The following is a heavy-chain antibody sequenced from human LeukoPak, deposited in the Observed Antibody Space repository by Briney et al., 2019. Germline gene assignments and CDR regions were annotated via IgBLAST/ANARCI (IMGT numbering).Heavy chain of an antibody. J-gene: IGHJ4*02. CDR1: GYTFTGYY. CDR2: INPNSGGT. Sequence: ASVKVSCKASGYTFTGYYMHWVRQAPGQGLEWMGWINPNSGGTNYAQKFQGRVTMTRDTSISTAYMELSRLRSDDTAVYYCAREHYSGYDRKFAFDYWGQGTLVTVSS. D-gene: IGHD5-12*01. CDR3: AREHYSGYDRKFAFDY. V-gene: IGHV1-2*02.